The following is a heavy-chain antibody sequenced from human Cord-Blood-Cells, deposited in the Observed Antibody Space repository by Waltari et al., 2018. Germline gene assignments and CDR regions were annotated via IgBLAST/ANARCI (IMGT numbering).Heavy chain of an antibody. J-gene: IGHJ4*02. CDR2: ISSSSSYI. V-gene: IGHV3-21*01. CDR3: ARDRDSRSWFDY. Sequence: EVQLVESGGGLVKPGGSVRLSCAASRFTFSRYNMNWVRQAPGKGLEWVSSISSSSSYIYYADSVKGRFTISRDNAKNSLYLQMTSLRAEDTAVYYCARDRDSRSWFDYWGQGTLVTVSS. CDR1: RFTFSRYN. D-gene: IGHD6-13*01.